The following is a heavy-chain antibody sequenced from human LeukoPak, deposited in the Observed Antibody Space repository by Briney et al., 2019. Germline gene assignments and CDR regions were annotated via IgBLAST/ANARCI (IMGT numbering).Heavy chain of an antibody. D-gene: IGHD3-22*01. CDR1: GFTFSNYW. CDR2: INIDGTST. J-gene: IGHJ4*02. V-gene: IGHV3-74*01. Sequence: GSLRLSCAASGFTFSNYWMHWVRQVPGKGLVCVSRINIDGTSTSYADSVKGRFTISRDNAKNALYLQMNSLRAEDTAVYYCARGSSGWYGIDYWGQGALVTVSS. CDR3: ARGSSGWYGIDY.